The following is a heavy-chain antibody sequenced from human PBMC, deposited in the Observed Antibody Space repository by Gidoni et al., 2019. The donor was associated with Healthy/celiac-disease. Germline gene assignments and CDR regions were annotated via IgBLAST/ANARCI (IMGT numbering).Heavy chain of an antibody. V-gene: IGHV4-39*01. CDR2: IYYSGST. Sequence: QLQLQESGPGLVKPSETLSLTCTVSGGSIRSSSYYWGWIRQPPGKGLEWIGSIYYSGSTYYNPSLKSRVTISVDTSKNQFSLKLSSVTAADTAVYYCASQDIVLIPYYGMDVWGQGTTVTVSS. CDR1: GGSIRSSSYY. D-gene: IGHD2-8*01. CDR3: ASQDIVLIPYYGMDV. J-gene: IGHJ6*02.